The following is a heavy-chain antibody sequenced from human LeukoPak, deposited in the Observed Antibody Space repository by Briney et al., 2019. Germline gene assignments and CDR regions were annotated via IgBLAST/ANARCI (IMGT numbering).Heavy chain of an antibody. CDR3: AVLGYSSSSGTFDI. Sequence: GGSLRLSCAASGFTFSTYGMNWVRQAPGKGLEWVSYISSSGSTIYYADSVKGRFTISRDNAKNSLYLQMNSLRAEDTAAYYCAVLGYSSSSGTFDIWGQGTMVTVSS. V-gene: IGHV3-48*01. J-gene: IGHJ3*02. CDR2: ISSSGSTI. D-gene: IGHD6-13*01. CDR1: GFTFSTYG.